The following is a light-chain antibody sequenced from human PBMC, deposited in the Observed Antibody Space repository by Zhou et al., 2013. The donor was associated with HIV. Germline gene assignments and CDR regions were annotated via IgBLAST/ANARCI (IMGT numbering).Light chain of an antibody. V-gene: IGLV2-14*01. CDR1: SSDVGGYNY. CDR2: DVS. J-gene: IGLJ3*02. CDR3: FSYTGRHIDWV. Sequence: QSALTQPASVSGSPGQSITVSCTGTSSDVGGYNYVSWYQQHPGKAPKLMIYDVSKRPSGVSNRFSGSKSGNTASLTISGLQAEDEADYYCFSYTGRHIDWVFGGGTKLTVL.